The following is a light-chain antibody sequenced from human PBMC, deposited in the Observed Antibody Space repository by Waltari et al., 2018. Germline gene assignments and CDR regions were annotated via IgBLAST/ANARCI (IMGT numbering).Light chain of an antibody. CDR2: LSS. Sequence: IVMIQSPLSLPVTPGEPASISCRSSQSLLHSNGNNYLDWFLQTPGQSPQLLISLSSNRASGVPDRFSGSGSGTYFTLNIRRVEPEDVGVYYCMQSLQPPGTFGQGTKLEIK. V-gene: IGKV2-28*01. J-gene: IGKJ2*02. CDR3: MQSLQPPGT. CDR1: QSLLHSNGNNY.